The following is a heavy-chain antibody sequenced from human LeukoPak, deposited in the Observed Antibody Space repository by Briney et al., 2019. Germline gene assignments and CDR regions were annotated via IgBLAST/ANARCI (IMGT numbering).Heavy chain of an antibody. D-gene: IGHD3-16*01. CDR3: ARYDPGAFDI. V-gene: IGHV4-59*12. CDR1: GGSISSYY. Sequence: PSETLSLTCTVSGGSISSYYWSWIRQPPGKGLEWVGYIYYSGSTHYNPSLKRRVTISADTSKNQFSLKLSSVTAADTAVYYCARYDPGAFDIWGQGTMVTVSS. J-gene: IGHJ3*02. CDR2: IYYSGST.